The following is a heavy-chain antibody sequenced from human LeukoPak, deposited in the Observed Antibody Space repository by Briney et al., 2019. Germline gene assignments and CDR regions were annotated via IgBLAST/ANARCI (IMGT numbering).Heavy chain of an antibody. D-gene: IGHD3-16*01. CDR2: IIPIFGTA. V-gene: IGHV1-69*05. Sequence: GASVKVSCKASGGTFSSYAISWVRQAPGQGLEWMGGIIPIFGTANYAQKFRGRVTMTTEASTSTAYMELRSLRSDDTALYYCAREPGLARSTFFDYWGQGTLVTVST. CDR3: AREPGLARSTFFDY. J-gene: IGHJ4*02. CDR1: GGTFSSYA.